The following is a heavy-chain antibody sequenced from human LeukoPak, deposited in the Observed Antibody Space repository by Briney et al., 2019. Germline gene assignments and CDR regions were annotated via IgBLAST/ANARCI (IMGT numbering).Heavy chain of an antibody. CDR2: IKEGGSEE. Sequence: AGGSLRLSCAASGFTFSSYWMSWVRQAPGKGLECVANIKEGGSEEYYVDSVKGRFSISRDNAKNSLYLQMNSLRAEDTAVYYCARQFYLRRNWNYAFDSWGQGTLVTVSS. D-gene: IGHD1-7*01. J-gene: IGHJ4*02. CDR1: GFTFSSYW. CDR3: ARQFYLRRNWNYAFDS. V-gene: IGHV3-7*01.